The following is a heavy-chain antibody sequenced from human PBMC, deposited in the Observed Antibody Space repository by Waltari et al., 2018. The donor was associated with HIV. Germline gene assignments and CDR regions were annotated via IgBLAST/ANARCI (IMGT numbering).Heavy chain of an antibody. D-gene: IGHD3-22*01. Sequence: QVQLQESGPGLVKPSETLSLTCTVSGGSISSYYWSWIRQPPGKGLEWIGYIYYSGSTIYTPSRESRVTISVNTAKNQFSLKLSSVTAADTAVYYCARDYYDSSGYYYGYSPWGQGTLVTVSA. CDR3: ARDYYDSSGYYYGYSP. CDR2: IYYSGST. CDR1: GGSISSYY. J-gene: IGHJ5*02. V-gene: IGHV4-59*01.